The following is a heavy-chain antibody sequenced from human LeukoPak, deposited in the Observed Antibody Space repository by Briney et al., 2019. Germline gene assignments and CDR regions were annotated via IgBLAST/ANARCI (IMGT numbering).Heavy chain of an antibody. CDR3: ARAYRLNWFDP. CDR1: GFTFSSYS. D-gene: IGHD5-12*01. CDR2: ISSSSSTI. V-gene: IGHV3-48*01. J-gene: IGHJ5*02. Sequence: GGSLRLSCAASGFTFSSYSMNWVRQAPGKGLEWVSYISSSSSTIYYADSVKGRFTISRDNAKNSLYLQMNSLRAEDTAVYYCARAYRLNWFDPWGQGTLVTVSS.